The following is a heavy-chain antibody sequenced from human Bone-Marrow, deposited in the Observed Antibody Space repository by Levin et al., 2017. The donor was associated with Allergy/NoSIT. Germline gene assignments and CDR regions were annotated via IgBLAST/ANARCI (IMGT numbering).Heavy chain of an antibody. CDR2: IKSKSDGGTT. CDR1: GFTFNSAW. J-gene: IGHJ4*02. V-gene: IGHV3-15*01. D-gene: IGHD1-7*01. CDR3: STDVVSWNYDY. Sequence: GGSLRLSCAASGFTFNSAWMSWVRQAPGKGLEWVGRIKSKSDGGTTDYAAPMKGRFTISRDDSKTTLYLQMNSLKTEDTAVYYCSTDVVSWNYDYWGQGTLVTVSS.